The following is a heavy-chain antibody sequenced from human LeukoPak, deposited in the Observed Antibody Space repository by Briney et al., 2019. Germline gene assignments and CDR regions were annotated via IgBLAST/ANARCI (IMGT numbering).Heavy chain of an antibody. Sequence: SETLSLTCNVSGYAITRGYHWGWIRQPPGKRLEWIVSVYHSGSTYYNPSLKSRVAISVDTSNNQFSLRLSSVTAADTAFYYCARDKTTRDFDDWGQGTLVTVSS. CDR1: GYAITRGYH. CDR3: ARDKTTRDFDD. V-gene: IGHV4-38-2*02. CDR2: VYHSGST. J-gene: IGHJ4*02. D-gene: IGHD1-1*01.